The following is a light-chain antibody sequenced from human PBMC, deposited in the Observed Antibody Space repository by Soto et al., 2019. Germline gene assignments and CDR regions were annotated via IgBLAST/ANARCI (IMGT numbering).Light chain of an antibody. CDR1: SRSVDSYDF. V-gene: IGLV2-14*02. CDR3: SSYTGSNNLV. J-gene: IGLJ3*02. Sequence: QSAVTQPASVSGSPGQSIIISCTGISRSVDSYDFVSWYQQHPGKAPKLIIYEGTQRPSGVSNRFSGSKSGNTASLTVSGLHAEDEADYYCSSYTGSNNLVFGGGTKLTVL. CDR2: EGT.